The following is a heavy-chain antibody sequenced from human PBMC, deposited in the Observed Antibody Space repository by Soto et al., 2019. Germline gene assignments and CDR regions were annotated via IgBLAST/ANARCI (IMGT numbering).Heavy chain of an antibody. CDR3: ARDGSGDYVWGSYRYSDY. Sequence: EVQLLESGGGLVQPGGSLRLSCAASGFTFSSYSMNWVRQAPGKGLEWVSSISSSSSYIYYADSVKGRFTISRDNAKNSLYLQMNSLRAEDTAVYYCARDGSGDYVWGSYRYSDYWGQGTLVTVSS. CDR1: GFTFSSYS. D-gene: IGHD3-16*02. V-gene: IGHV3-21*01. CDR2: ISSSSSYI. J-gene: IGHJ4*02.